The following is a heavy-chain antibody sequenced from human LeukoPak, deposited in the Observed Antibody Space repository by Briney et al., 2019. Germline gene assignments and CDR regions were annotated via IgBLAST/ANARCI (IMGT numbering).Heavy chain of an antibody. CDR3: TRDRGTYNWLDP. Sequence: WGSLTLSCAASGFTLSDSAIHWVGQASGKGLEWVGLIDRPAKSYATAYGASVGGRFTISRDDSKNTAYLQMDSLKTEDTALYYCTRDRGTYNWLDPWGQGTLVTVSS. CDR2: IDRPAKSYAT. J-gene: IGHJ5*02. V-gene: IGHV3-73*01. D-gene: IGHD1-26*01. CDR1: GFTLSDSA.